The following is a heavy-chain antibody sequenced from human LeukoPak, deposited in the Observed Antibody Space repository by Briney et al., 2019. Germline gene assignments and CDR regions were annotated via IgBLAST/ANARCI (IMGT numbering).Heavy chain of an antibody. Sequence: PGGSLRLSCAAYGFTFATYGMSWVRQAPGKGLEWVSVAGDSAATTHYADSVKGRFFISRDNSKNTVHLQMNNLRAEDTAVYYCAKDSFTVVRGVGSDDGFAVWGQGTMVIVSS. CDR2: AGDSAATT. J-gene: IGHJ3*01. CDR3: AKDSFTVVRGVGSDDGFAV. V-gene: IGHV3-23*01. D-gene: IGHD3-10*01. CDR1: GFTFATYG.